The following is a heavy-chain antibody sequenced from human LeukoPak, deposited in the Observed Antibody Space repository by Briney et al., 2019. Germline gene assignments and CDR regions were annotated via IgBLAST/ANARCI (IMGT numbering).Heavy chain of an antibody. J-gene: IGHJ4*02. V-gene: IGHV3-9*01. D-gene: IGHD3-22*01. CDR3: AKDATYYYDSSGYPDY. CDR2: ISWNSGSI. CDR1: GFTFDDYA. Sequence: GRSLRLSCAASGFTFDDYAMHWVRQAPGKGLEWVSGISWNSGSIGYADSVKGRFTISRGNAKNSLYLQMNSLRAEDTALYYCAKDATYYYDSSGYPDYWGQGTLVTVSS.